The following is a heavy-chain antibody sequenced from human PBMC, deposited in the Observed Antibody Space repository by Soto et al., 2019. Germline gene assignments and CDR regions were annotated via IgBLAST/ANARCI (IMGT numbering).Heavy chain of an antibody. Sequence: LGESLKISCKASGYSFTTYWIGWVRQMPGKGLEWMGIIYPSDSDTRYSPSFQGQATISADKSISTAYLQWSSLKASDTAMYYCARGQGYCSSSSCEIFNYWGQGTLVTVSS. CDR2: IYPSDSDT. J-gene: IGHJ4*02. CDR1: GYSFTTYW. V-gene: IGHV5-51*01. CDR3: ARGQGYCSSSSCEIFNY. D-gene: IGHD2-2*01.